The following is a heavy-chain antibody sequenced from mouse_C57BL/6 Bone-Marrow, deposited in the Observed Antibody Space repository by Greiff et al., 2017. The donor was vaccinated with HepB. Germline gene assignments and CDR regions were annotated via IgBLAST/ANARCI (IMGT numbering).Heavy chain of an antibody. V-gene: IGHV14-4*01. J-gene: IGHJ2*01. CDR2: IDPENGDT. CDR1: GFNIKDDY. Sequence: EVQLVESGAELVRPGASVKLSCTASGFNIKDDYMHWVKQRPEQGLEWIGWIDPENGDTEYASKFQGKATITADTSSNTAYLQLSSLTSEDTAVYYCTTGGFFDYWAKAPLSQSPQ. CDR3: TTGGFFDY.